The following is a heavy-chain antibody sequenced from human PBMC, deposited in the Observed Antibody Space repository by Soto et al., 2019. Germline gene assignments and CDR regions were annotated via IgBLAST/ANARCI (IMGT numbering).Heavy chain of an antibody. CDR2: IYYSGST. CDR1: GGSISSSSYY. V-gene: IGHV4-39*02. CDR3: ATNVLLWFGELPFFDY. D-gene: IGHD3-10*01. Sequence: QLQLQESGPGLVKPSETLSLTCTVSGGSISSSSYYWGWIRQPPGKGLEWIGSIYYSGSTYYNPSLKSRVTISVDTSKNHFSLKLSSVTAADTAVYYCATNVLLWFGELPFFDYWGQGTLVTVSS. J-gene: IGHJ4*02.